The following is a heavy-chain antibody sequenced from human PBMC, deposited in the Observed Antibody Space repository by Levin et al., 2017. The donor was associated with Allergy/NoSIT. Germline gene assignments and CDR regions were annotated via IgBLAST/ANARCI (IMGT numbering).Heavy chain of an antibody. D-gene: IGHD4-17*01. CDR3: ARGTVTTLFDY. CDR2: IYYSGST. CDR1: GGSIRSGGYY. V-gene: IGHV4-31*03. Sequence: SQTLSLTCTVSGGSIRSGGYYWSWIRQHPGKGLEWIGYIYYSGSTYYNPSLKSRVTISVDTSKNQFSLKLSSVTAADTAVYYCARGTVTTLFDYWGQGTLVTVSS. J-gene: IGHJ4*02.